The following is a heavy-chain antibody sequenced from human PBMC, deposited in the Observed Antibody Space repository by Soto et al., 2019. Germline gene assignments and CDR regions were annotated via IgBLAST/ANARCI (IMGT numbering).Heavy chain of an antibody. V-gene: IGHV3-23*01. Sequence: GGSLRLSYAASEFTFSNYAMSWVRQAPGKGLEWVSSISDNGGTTYYADSVKGRFTISRDNSKNTLYLQMNSLRAEDTAVYYCARLTTYYYYYMDVWGKGTTVTVSS. CDR3: ARLTTYYYYYMDV. D-gene: IGHD3-22*01. J-gene: IGHJ6*03. CDR1: EFTFSNYA. CDR2: ISDNGGTT.